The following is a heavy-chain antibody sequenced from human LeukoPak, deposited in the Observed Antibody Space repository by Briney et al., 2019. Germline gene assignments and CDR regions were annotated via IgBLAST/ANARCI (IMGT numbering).Heavy chain of an antibody. CDR2: IYYSGST. J-gene: IGHJ4*02. CDR3: ARHVYSYGPKYYFDY. Sequence: SETLSLTCTVSGGSISSYYWSWIRQPPGKGLEWIGYIYYSGSTNYNPSLKSRVTISVDTSKNQLSLKLSSVTAADTAVYYCARHVYSYGPKYYFDYWGQGTLVTVSS. V-gene: IGHV4-59*08. CDR1: GGSISSYY. D-gene: IGHD5-18*01.